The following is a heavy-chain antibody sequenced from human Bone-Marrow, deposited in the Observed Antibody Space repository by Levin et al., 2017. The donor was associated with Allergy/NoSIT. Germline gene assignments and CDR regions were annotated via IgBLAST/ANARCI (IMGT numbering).Heavy chain of an antibody. CDR1: GYTFTYYY. CDR2: INPNNGGT. V-gene: IGHV1-2*02. CDR3: AREPHGAVPGWYHYALDV. D-gene: IGHD6-19*01. Sequence: ASVKVSCKASGYTFTYYYMHWVRQAPGQGLEWVGWINPNNGGTSYAQKFQGRVTMTRDTSISTAYMELSGLKSDDTAVYYCAREPHGAVPGWYHYALDVWGQGTTVTVSS. J-gene: IGHJ6*02.